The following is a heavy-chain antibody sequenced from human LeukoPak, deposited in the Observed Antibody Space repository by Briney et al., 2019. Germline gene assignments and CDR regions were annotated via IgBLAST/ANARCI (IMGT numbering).Heavy chain of an antibody. J-gene: IGHJ4*02. CDR1: GFTFDDYA. CDR3: AKVSRGSSWYVFDY. Sequence: PGRSLRLSCAASGFTFDDYAMHWVRQAPGKGLEWVSGISWNSGSIGYADSVKGRFTISRDNAKNSLYLQMNSLRAEDTALYYCAKVSRGSSWYVFDYWGQGTLVTVSS. CDR2: ISWNSGSI. V-gene: IGHV3-9*01. D-gene: IGHD6-13*01.